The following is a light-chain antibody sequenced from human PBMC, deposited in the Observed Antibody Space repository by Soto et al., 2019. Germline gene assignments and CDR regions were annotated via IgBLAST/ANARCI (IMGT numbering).Light chain of an antibody. CDR1: QSIAGF. V-gene: IGKV1-39*01. CDR3: QQSFNNPT. J-gene: IGKJ3*01. CDR2: ATS. Sequence: DIQMTQSPSSLSASVGDRVTVACRASQSIAGFLNWYLQKPGKAPELLIYATSTLHSGVTPRFSGSGSGADFNLTISSLQPEDFATYFCQQSFNNPTFGPGTKVDVK.